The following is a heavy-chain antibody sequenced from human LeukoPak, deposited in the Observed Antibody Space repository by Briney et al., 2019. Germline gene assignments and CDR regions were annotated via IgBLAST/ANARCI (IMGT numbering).Heavy chain of an antibody. D-gene: IGHD2-21*02. CDR1: GYSISSGKY. Sequence: SETLSLTCSVSGYSISSGKYWAWIRQTPGKGLEWIGSIYESGSTYYTPSLKSRVTMSVDTSKNQFSLSLTSVTAADTAVYFCARGPGISGDHIYPDYWGQGIQVTVPS. V-gene: IGHV4-38-2*02. J-gene: IGHJ4*02. CDR3: ARGPGISGDHIYPDY. CDR2: IYESGST.